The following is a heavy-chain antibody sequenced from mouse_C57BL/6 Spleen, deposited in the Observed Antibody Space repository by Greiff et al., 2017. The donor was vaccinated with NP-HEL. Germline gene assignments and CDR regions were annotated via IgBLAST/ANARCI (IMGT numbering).Heavy chain of an antibody. J-gene: IGHJ3*01. CDR2: IHPSDSDT. D-gene: IGHD2-2*01. CDR1: GYTFTSYW. V-gene: IGHV1-74*01. Sequence: QVQLQQPGAELVKPGASVKVSCKASGYTFTSYWMHWVKQRPGQGLEWIGRIHPSDSDTNYNQKFKGKATLTVDKSSSTAYMQLSSLTSEDSAVYYCAMEGIYYGYAWFAYWGQGTLVTVSA. CDR3: AMEGIYYGYAWFAY.